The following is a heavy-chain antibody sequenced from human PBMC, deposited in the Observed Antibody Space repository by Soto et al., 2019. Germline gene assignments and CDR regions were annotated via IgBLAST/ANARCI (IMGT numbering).Heavy chain of an antibody. CDR2: IYYSGST. V-gene: IGHV4-31*03. CDR3: AGASRCHRDPFSI. CDR1: GGSISSGGYS. J-gene: IGHJ3*02. Sequence: SETLALTCTVSGGSISSGGYSWAWIRQNPGKGLEWIGYIYYSGSTYYKPSLKSRVTISVDTSKNQLSLKLSSVTAADTAVYFCAGASRCHRDPFSIWGRRTTV.